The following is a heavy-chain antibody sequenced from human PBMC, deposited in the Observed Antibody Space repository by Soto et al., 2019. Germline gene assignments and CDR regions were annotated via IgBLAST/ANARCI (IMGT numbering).Heavy chain of an antibody. CDR3: ARHIHNQGFEYYFDS. D-gene: IGHD1-1*01. CDR2: IDYSGNI. CDR1: GGSITSSGSA. V-gene: IGHV4-39*01. Sequence: QLPLQESGPGLVKPSETLSLTCNASGGSITSSGSAWGWIRQSPGKGLEWIGTIDYSGNIYYIPSLKSRITISVDTSKNQISLKLSSVTAADTAVYYCARHIHNQGFEYYFDSWGQGTLVTVSS. J-gene: IGHJ4*02.